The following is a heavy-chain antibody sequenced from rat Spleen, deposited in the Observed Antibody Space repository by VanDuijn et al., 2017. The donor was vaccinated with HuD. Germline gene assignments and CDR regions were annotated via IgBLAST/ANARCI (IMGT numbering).Heavy chain of an antibody. J-gene: IGHJ2*01. D-gene: IGHD5-1*01. V-gene: IGHV5-20*01. CDR3: ARESDWDLDYFDY. CDR2: ISSDGGRN. CDR1: GFTFSDYY. Sequence: EVQLVESGGGLVQPGRSLKLSCAASGFTFSDYYMAWVRQAPTKGLEWVATISSDGGRNFYRDSVKGRFTISRDNAKSSLYLQMDSLRSEDTATYYCARESDWDLDYFDYWGQGVVVTVSS.